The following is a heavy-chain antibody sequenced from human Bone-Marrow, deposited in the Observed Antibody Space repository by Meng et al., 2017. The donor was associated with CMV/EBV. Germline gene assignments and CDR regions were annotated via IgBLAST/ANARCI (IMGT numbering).Heavy chain of an antibody. CDR1: GFTFSTYA. V-gene: IGHV3-23*01. Sequence: GGSLRLSCAASGFTFSTYAMTWVRQAPGKGLEWVSGISGSGGSTYYADSVKGRFTISRDNAKNSLYLQMNSLRAEDTALYYCAKGSGYCSSTSCYLDAFDIWGQGTMVTVSS. CDR2: ISGSGGST. CDR3: AKGSGYCSSTSCYLDAFDI. J-gene: IGHJ3*02. D-gene: IGHD2-2*01.